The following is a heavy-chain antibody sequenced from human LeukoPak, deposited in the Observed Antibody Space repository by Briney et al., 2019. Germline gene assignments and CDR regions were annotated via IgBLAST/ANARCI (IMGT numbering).Heavy chain of an antibody. CDR2: ISWNSGSI. J-gene: IGHJ4*02. CDR1: GFTFDDYA. D-gene: IGHD5-18*01. Sequence: GRSLRLSCAASGFTFDDYAMHWVRQAPGKGLEWVSGISWNSGSIGYADSVKGRFTISRDNAKNSLYLQMNSLRAEDTALYYCARDQGYSYGYEFDYWGQGTLVTVSS. V-gene: IGHV3-9*01. CDR3: ARDQGYSYGYEFDY.